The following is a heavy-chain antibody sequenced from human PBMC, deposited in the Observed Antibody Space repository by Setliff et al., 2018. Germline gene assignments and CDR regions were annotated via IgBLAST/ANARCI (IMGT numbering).Heavy chain of an antibody. CDR3: VRDLTNPDSSDL. V-gene: IGHV4-31*02. Sequence: SETLSLTCTVSGGSISSGGYYWSWIRQHPGKGLEWIGYIYYSGSTSYYNPSLKSRVTISVDTSKNQFSLKLSSVTAADTAVYYCVRDLTNPDSSDLWGPRTTVTVSS. CDR2: IYYSGSTS. D-gene: IGHD2-8*01. CDR1: GGSISSGGYY. J-gene: IGHJ3*01.